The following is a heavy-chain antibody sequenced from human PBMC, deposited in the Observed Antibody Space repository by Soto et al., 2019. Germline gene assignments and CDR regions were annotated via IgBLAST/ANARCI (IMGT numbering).Heavy chain of an antibody. Sequence: SETLSLTCAVSGDSIISIYHWAWIRQPPGRGLEWIASIYHTGTTYYTPSLRSRVTISVDTSKNQFSLKLSSVTAADTAVYYCARIKWELQYYYYGMDVWGQGTTVTVSS. V-gene: IGHV4-38-2*01. J-gene: IGHJ6*02. D-gene: IGHD1-26*01. CDR1: GDSIISIYH. CDR3: ARIKWELQYYYYGMDV. CDR2: IYHTGTT.